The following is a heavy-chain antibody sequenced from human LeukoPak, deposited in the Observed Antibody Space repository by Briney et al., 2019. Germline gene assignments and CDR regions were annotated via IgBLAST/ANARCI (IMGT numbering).Heavy chain of an antibody. J-gene: IGHJ4*02. Sequence: GGSLRLSCAASGFTFSAYSMTWVRQAPGKGLEWLANMKHDESERQYVDSVKGRFTISRDNAKNSVHLLMTSLRAEDTAVYFCARSLRGYSYGSGGQGTLVTVSS. CDR2: MKHDESER. CDR3: ARSLRGYSYGS. CDR1: GFTFSAYS. V-gene: IGHV3-7*01. D-gene: IGHD5-18*01.